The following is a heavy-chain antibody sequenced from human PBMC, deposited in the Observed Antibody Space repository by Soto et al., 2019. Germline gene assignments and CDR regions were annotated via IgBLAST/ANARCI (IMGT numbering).Heavy chain of an antibody. CDR2: ISTYNGDT. V-gene: IGHV1-18*01. CDR1: GYTFTRSG. D-gene: IGHD2-2*01. CDR3: AREGVAPYDYYGMDV. J-gene: IGHJ6*02. Sequence: QVQLVQSGAEVKKPGASVKVSCKASGYTFTRSGISWVRQAPGQGLEWMGWISTYNGDTNYAQTFQGRVTMTTDTSTSAVHMEVRSLRSDDTAAYYCAREGVAPYDYYGMDVWGQGTPVTVSS.